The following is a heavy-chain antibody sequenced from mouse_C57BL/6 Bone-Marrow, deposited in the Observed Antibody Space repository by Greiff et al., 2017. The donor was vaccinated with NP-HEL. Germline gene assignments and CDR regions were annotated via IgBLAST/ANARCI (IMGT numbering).Heavy chain of an antibody. V-gene: IGHV1-80*01. J-gene: IGHJ2*01. CDR1: GYAFSSYW. CDR3: ARSAYYSNYVGY. Sequence: QVQLKESGAELVKPGASVKISCKASGYAFSSYWMNWVKQRPGKGLEWIGQIYPGDGDTNYNGKFKGKATLTADKSSSTAYMQLSSLTSEDSAVYFCARSAYYSNYVGYWGQGTTLTVSS. D-gene: IGHD2-5*01. CDR2: IYPGDGDT.